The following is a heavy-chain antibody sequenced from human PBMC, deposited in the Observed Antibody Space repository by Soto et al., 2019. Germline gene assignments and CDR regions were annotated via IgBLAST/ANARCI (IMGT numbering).Heavy chain of an antibody. Sequence: PGGSLRLSCAASGFTFSSYAMHWVRQAPGKGLEWVAVISYDGSNKYYADSVKGRFTISRDNSKNTLYLQMNSLRAEDTAVYYCAPHSGYYDYWGQGTLVTVSS. V-gene: IGHV3-30-3*01. CDR3: APHSGYYDY. J-gene: IGHJ4*02. D-gene: IGHD3-22*01. CDR2: ISYDGSNK. CDR1: GFTFSSYA.